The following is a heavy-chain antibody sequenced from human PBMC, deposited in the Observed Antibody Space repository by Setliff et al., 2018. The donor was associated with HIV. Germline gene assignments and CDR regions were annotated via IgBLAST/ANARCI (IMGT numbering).Heavy chain of an antibody. V-gene: IGHV1-18*01. CDR2: INIYTGDR. CDR3: ARDSSASRAPPLH. Sequence: ASVKVSCKASGYTFAGYGIHWVRQAPGQGLEWVGWINIYTGDRTYADNFQYRVTMTADTSTSTVYMELRHLRSDDTAVYYCARDSSASRAPPLHWGQGTLVTVSS. D-gene: IGHD2-15*01. J-gene: IGHJ4*02. CDR1: GYTFAGYG.